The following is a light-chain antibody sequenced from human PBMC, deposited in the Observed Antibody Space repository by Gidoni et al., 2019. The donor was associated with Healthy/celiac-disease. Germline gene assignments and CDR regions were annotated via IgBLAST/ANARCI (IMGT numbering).Light chain of an antibody. Sequence: DIQLTQSPSFLSASVGDRVTITCRASQGISSYLAWYQQKPGKAPKLLIYAASTLQSGVPSRFSGSGSGTEFTLTISSLQPEDFATYYCQRLGNTFGGGTKVEIK. V-gene: IGKV1-9*01. CDR2: AAS. J-gene: IGKJ4*01. CDR3: QRLGNT. CDR1: QGISSY.